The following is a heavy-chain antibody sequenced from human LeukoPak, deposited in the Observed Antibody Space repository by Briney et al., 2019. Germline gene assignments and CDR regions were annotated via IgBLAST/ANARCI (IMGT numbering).Heavy chain of an antibody. D-gene: IGHD6-13*01. J-gene: IGHJ5*02. CDR2: INHSGST. CDR3: ARGGIANNWFDP. CDR1: GGSFSGYY. V-gene: IGHV4-34*01. Sequence: SETLSLTCAAYGGSFSGYYWSWIRQPPGKGLGWIGEINHSGSTNYNPSLKSRVTISVDTSKNQFSLKLSSVTAADTAVYYCARGGIANNWFDPWGQGTLVTVSS.